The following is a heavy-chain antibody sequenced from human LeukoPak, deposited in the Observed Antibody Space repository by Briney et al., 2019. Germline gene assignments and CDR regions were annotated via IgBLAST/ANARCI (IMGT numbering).Heavy chain of an antibody. J-gene: IGHJ5*02. CDR1: GCTFSSYC. V-gene: IGHV3-30*02. CDR3: AKDRDVGPRNWFVR. D-gene: IGHD3-10*01. CDR2: IRYDGSNK. Sequence: AETLSLTCAVSGCTFSSYCLSWIRQAPGKGLEWVGFIRYDGSNKYYADPVKRGFIIFSDNNNHTLYLQMTRPSADETAVYCCAKDRDVGPRNWFVRRVQGALVGVSS.